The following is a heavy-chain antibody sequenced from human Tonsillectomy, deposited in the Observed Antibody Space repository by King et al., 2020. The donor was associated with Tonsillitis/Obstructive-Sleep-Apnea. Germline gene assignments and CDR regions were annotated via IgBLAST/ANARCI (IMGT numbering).Heavy chain of an antibody. CDR2: INAGNGNT. J-gene: IGHJ5*02. Sequence: LVQSGAEVKKPGASVKVSCKASGYTFSSYAMQWVRQAPGQRLEWMGWINAGNGNTKYSQRFQGRVTITRDTSASTVYMELSSLRSEDTAVYYCARPGTNNWFDPWGQGTLVTVSS. V-gene: IGHV1-3*01. D-gene: IGHD1-7*01. CDR3: ARPGTNNWFDP. CDR1: GYTFSSYA.